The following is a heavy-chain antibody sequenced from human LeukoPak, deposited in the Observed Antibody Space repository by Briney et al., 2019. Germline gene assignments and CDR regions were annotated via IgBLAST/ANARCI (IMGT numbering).Heavy chain of an antibody. CDR3: AKPLAVAPYYFDY. CDR1: GFTFSSYS. Sequence: GGSLRLSCAASGFTFSSYSMNWVRQAPGKGLEWVSSISSSSYIYYADSVKGRFTISRDNAKNSLYLQMNSLRTEDTAVYYCAKPLAVAPYYFDYWGQGTLVTVSS. D-gene: IGHD6-19*01. J-gene: IGHJ4*02. CDR2: ISSSSYI. V-gene: IGHV3-21*01.